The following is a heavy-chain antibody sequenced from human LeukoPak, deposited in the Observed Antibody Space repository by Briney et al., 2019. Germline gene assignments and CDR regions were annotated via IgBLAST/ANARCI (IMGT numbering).Heavy chain of an antibody. D-gene: IGHD3-22*01. Sequence: GGSLRLSCAASGFTFSRYWMHWVRQAPGKGLVWVSRINSDGSSTSYADSVKGRFTISRDNAKNTLYLQMNSLRAEDTAVYYCARGGRYYDSRGYGYWGQGTLVTVSS. CDR1: GFTFSRYW. V-gene: IGHV3-74*01. CDR2: INSDGSST. J-gene: IGHJ4*02. CDR3: ARGGRYYDSRGYGY.